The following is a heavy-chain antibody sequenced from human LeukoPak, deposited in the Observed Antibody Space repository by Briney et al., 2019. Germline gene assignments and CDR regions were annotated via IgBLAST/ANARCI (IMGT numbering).Heavy chain of an antibody. D-gene: IGHD2-2*01. Sequence: GGSLRLSCTASGFTFSSYEMNWVRQAPGKGLEWVSAISGTGRSTYYAESVKGRFTIFRDNSKNTLFLQMNSLRAEDTAVYYCAKDINTSYFDSWGQGTLVTVSS. CDR2: ISGTGRST. CDR3: AKDINTSYFDS. J-gene: IGHJ4*02. CDR1: GFTFSSYE. V-gene: IGHV3-23*01.